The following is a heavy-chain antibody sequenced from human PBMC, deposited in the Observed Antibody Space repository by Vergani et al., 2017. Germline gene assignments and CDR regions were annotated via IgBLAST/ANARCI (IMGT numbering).Heavy chain of an antibody. CDR1: GGTFSSYT. CDR2: IIPILGIA. D-gene: IGHD6-6*01. J-gene: IGHJ6*03. Sequence: QVQLVQSGAEVKKPGSSVKVSCKASGGTFSSYTISWVRQAPGQGLEWMGRIIPILGIANYAQKFQGRVTITADKSTSTAYMELSSLRSEDTAVYYCARGSQPSYSSWDYYYMDVWGKGTTVTVSS. V-gene: IGHV1-69*02. CDR3: ARGSQPSYSSWDYYYMDV.